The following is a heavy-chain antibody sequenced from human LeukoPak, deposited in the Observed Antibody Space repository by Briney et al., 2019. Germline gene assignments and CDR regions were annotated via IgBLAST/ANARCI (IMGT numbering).Heavy chain of an antibody. J-gene: IGHJ6*03. D-gene: IGHD6-6*01. CDR2: IYYSGST. V-gene: IGHV4-59*01. CDR1: GGSISSYY. Sequence: SETLSLTCTVSGGSISSYYWSWIRQPPGKGLEWIGYIYYSGSTNYNPSLKSRVTISVDTSKNQFSLKLSSVTAADTAVYYCARAARTIYYYYYMDVWGKGTTVTVSS. CDR3: ARAARTIYYYYYMDV.